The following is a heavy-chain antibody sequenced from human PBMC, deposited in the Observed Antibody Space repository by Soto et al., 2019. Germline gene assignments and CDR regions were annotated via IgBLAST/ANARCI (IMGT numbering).Heavy chain of an antibody. CDR1: GAYISGADSY. J-gene: IGHJ5*02. CDR2: IAYSGDT. CDR3: ARDFERSAIGP. D-gene: IGHD3-9*01. Sequence: QVHLQQSDPGLVKASETLSLSCVVSGAYISGADSYWFWIRKPPGKGLEWIGCIAYSGDTYNNPALRRRVTISADRSENKFSLTLKSVTAADTAVYFCARDFERSAIGPWGQGTSVTVSS. V-gene: IGHV4-31*11.